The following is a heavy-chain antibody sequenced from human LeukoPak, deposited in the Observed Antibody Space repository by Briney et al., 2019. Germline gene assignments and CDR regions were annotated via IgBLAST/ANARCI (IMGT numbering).Heavy chain of an antibody. Sequence: SETLSLTCTVSDDSISNYYWSWIRQPPGKGLEWIGNIYYSGSTYYNPSLKSQVTISVDTSKNQFSLKLTSVTAADTAVYYCARGYSSSWYLNWFDPWGQGTLVTVSS. D-gene: IGHD6-13*01. CDR1: DDSISNYY. CDR3: ARGYSSSWYLNWFDP. V-gene: IGHV4-59*08. CDR2: IYYSGST. J-gene: IGHJ5*02.